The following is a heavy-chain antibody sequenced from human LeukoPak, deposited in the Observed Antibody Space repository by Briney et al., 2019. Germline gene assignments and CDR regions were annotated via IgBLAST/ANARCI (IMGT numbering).Heavy chain of an antibody. Sequence: SETLSLTCTVSGVSISSYYWSWIRQPPGKGLEWIGYIYYSGSTNYNPSLKSRVTISVDTSKNQFSLKLSSVTAADTAVYYCARHPAAYGDLGVVDIWGQGTMVTVSS. J-gene: IGHJ3*02. CDR3: ARHPAAYGDLGVVDI. V-gene: IGHV4-59*08. CDR2: IYYSGST. D-gene: IGHD4-17*01. CDR1: GVSISSYY.